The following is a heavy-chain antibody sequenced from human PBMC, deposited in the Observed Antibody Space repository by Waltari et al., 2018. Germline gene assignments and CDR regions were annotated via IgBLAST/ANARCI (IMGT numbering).Heavy chain of an antibody. CDR1: GWSFSGSY. Sequence: QVQLQQWGAGLLKPSETLSLTCAVYGWSFSGSYGSWIRRPRGKGLEWIGEINHSGSTNYNPSLKSRVTISVDTSKNQFSLKLSSVTAADTAVYYCANIGPHHCSGGSCYPTWGQGTLVTVSS. CDR2: INHSGST. J-gene: IGHJ5*02. D-gene: IGHD2-15*01. CDR3: ANIGPHHCSGGSCYPT. V-gene: IGHV4-34*01.